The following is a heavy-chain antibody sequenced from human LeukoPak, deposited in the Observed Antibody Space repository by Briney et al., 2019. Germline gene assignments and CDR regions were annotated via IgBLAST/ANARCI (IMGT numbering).Heavy chain of an antibody. CDR1: GFTFRNYV. Sequence: GGCLRLSCAASGFTFRNYVIHWVGQAPGKGLEWVAVTSSDLNVKLYADSVKGRFTISRDNSRSTLYLQMNSLRPEDTAIYYCAREGYYGSGSPPSLYFDYWGQGTLVTVSS. CDR2: TSSDLNVK. CDR3: AREGYYGSGSPPSLYFDY. D-gene: IGHD3-10*01. V-gene: IGHV3-30-3*01. J-gene: IGHJ4*02.